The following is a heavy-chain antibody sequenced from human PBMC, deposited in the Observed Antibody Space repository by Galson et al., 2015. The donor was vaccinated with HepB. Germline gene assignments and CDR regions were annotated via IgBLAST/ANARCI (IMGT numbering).Heavy chain of an antibody. CDR3: ARGTRSGYRYYYYYYMDV. Sequence: SVKVSCKASGGTFSSYAISWVRQAPGQGLEWMGGIIPIFGTANYAQKFQGRVTITADKSTSTAYMGLSSLRSEDTAVYYCARGTRSGYRYYYYYYMDVWGKGTTVTVSS. D-gene: IGHD3-3*01. V-gene: IGHV1-69*06. J-gene: IGHJ6*03. CDR2: IIPIFGTA. CDR1: GGTFSSYA.